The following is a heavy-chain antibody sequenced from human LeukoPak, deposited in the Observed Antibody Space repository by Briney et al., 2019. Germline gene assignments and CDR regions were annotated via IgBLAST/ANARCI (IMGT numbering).Heavy chain of an antibody. CDR3: AISMITFGGVIVNDAFDI. Sequence: ASVKVSCKASGYTFTGYYMHWVRQAPGQGLEWMGWINPNSGGTNYAQKFQGRVTMTRDTSISTAYMELSRLRSDDTAVYYCAISMITFGGVIVNDAFDIRGQGTMVTVSS. V-gene: IGHV1-2*02. J-gene: IGHJ3*02. CDR1: GYTFTGYY. D-gene: IGHD3-16*02. CDR2: INPNSGGT.